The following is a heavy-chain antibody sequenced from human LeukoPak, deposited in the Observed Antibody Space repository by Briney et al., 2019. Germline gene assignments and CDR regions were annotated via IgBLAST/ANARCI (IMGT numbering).Heavy chain of an antibody. Sequence: SETLSLTCTVSGGSISSSSYYWGWIRQPPGKGLEWIGSIYYSGSTYYNPSLKSRVTISVDTSKNQFSLKLSTVTAADTAVYYCAKAQDCSSISCYNRGVSSYWGQGTQVTVSS. CDR1: GGSISSSSYY. V-gene: IGHV4-39*07. J-gene: IGHJ4*02. CDR3: AKAQDCSSISCYNRGVSSY. CDR2: IYYSGST. D-gene: IGHD2-2*01.